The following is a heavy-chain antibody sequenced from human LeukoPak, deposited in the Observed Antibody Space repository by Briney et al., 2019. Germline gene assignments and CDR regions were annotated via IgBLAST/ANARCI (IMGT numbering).Heavy chain of an antibody. Sequence: GGSLRLSCAASGFTFSDYYMSWIRQAPGKGLEWVSYISSSGSTIYYADSVKGRFTISRDNAKNSLYLQMNSLRAEDTAVYYCATLGDYYDSSGYSFDYWGQGTLVTVSS. J-gene: IGHJ4*02. CDR3: ATLGDYYDSSGYSFDY. CDR1: GFTFSDYY. V-gene: IGHV3-11*01. D-gene: IGHD3-22*01. CDR2: ISSSGSTI.